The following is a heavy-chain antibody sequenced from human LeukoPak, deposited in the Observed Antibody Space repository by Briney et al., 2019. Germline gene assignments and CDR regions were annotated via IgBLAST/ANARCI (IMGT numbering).Heavy chain of an antibody. Sequence: PSETLSLTCTVSGGSISSYYWSWIRQPPGKGLEGIGYIYYSGSTNYNPSLKSRGTISVDTSKNHFSLKLSPVTAADTAVYYCARHRSGWLQSSFDYWGQGTLVTVSS. J-gene: IGHJ4*02. D-gene: IGHD5-24*01. CDR2: IYYSGST. CDR1: GGSISSYY. CDR3: ARHRSGWLQSSFDY. V-gene: IGHV4-59*08.